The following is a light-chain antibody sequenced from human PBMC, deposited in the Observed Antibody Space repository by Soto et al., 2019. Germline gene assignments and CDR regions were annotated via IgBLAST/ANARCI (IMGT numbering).Light chain of an antibody. J-gene: IGLJ3*02. CDR3: AAWDDSLSGWV. V-gene: IGLV1-47*01. Sequence: QSVLTQPPSASGTPGQRVTISCSGSRSNIGNNYVHWYQQLPGTAPKLLIYRSNQRPSGVPDRFSGSKSGTSASLAISGLRSEDEADYHCAAWDDSLSGWVSGGGTKLTVL. CDR2: RSN. CDR1: RSNIGNNY.